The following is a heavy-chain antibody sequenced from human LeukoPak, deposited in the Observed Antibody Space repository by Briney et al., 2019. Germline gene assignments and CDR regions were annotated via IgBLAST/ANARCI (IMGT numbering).Heavy chain of an antibody. D-gene: IGHD6-6*01. CDR2: IIPIFGTA. CDR3: ARDGNKMGSSYYYYYMDV. V-gene: IGHV1-69*05. J-gene: IGHJ6*03. CDR1: GGTFSSYA. Sequence: SVKVSCKASGGTFSSYAISWVRQAPGQGLEWMGGIIPIFGTANYAQKFQGRVTITTDESTSTAYMEPSSLRSEDTAVYYCARDGNKMGSSYYYYYMDVWGKGTTVTVSS.